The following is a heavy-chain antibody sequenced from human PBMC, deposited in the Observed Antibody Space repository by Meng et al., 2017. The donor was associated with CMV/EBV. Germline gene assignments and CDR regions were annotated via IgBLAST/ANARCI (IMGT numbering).Heavy chain of an antibody. CDR3: ARGAPPTPRYGSGSYFNVPLYYYYGMDV. J-gene: IGHJ6*02. Sequence: SETLSLTCTVSGGSISSYYWSWIRQPPGKGLEWNGYIYYSGSTNYNPSLKSRVTISVDTSKNQFSLKLSSVTAADTAVYYCARGAPPTPRYGSGSYFNVPLYYYYGMDVWGQGTTVTVSS. CDR1: GGSISSYY. D-gene: IGHD3-10*01. V-gene: IGHV4-59*01. CDR2: IYYSGST.